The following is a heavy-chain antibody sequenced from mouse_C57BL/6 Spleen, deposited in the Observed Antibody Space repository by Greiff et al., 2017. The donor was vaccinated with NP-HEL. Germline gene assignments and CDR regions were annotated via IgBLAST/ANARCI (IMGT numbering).Heavy chain of an antibody. CDR2: IYTGGGYT. D-gene: IGHD4-1*01. Sequence: VQLQQSGAELVRPGTSVKMSCKASGYTFTNYWIGWAKQRPGHGLEWIGDIYTGGGYTNYNEKFKGQATLTADKSSSTAYMQFSSLTSEDSAIYYCARTELGGYFDYWGQGTTLTVSA. V-gene: IGHV1-63*01. CDR3: ARTELGGYFDY. J-gene: IGHJ2*01. CDR1: GYTFTNYW.